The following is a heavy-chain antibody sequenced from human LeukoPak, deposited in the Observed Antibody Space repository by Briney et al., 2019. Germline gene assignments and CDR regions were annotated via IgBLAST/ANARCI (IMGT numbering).Heavy chain of an antibody. Sequence: ASVKVSCKASGYTFTGYYMHWVRQAPGQGLEWMGWINPNSGGTNYAQKFQGRVTMTRDTSISTAYMELSRLRSDDTAVYYCARGAGSYLGSYYYYYMDVWGKGTTVTVSS. CDR1: GYTFTGYY. CDR3: ARGAGSYLGSYYYYYMDV. J-gene: IGHJ6*03. CDR2: INPNSGGT. V-gene: IGHV1-2*02. D-gene: IGHD1-26*01.